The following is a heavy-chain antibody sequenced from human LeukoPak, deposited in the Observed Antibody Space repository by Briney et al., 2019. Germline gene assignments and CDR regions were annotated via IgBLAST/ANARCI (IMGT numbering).Heavy chain of an antibody. V-gene: IGHV1-8*01. CDR2: MNPNSGNT. Sequence: ASVKVSCRASGYTFTSYDINWVRQATGQGLEWMGWMNPNSGNTGYAQKFQGRVTMTRNTSISTAYMELSSLRSEDTAVYYCARGSKQQLVDLDYWGQGTLVTVSS. CDR1: GYTFTSYD. J-gene: IGHJ4*02. CDR3: ARGSKQQLVDLDY. D-gene: IGHD6-13*01.